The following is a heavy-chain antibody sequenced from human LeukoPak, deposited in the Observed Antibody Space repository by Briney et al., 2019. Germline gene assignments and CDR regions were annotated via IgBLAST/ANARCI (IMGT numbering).Heavy chain of an antibody. CDR2: IYSGGST. CDR1: GFTVSSNY. D-gene: IGHD3-10*01. V-gene: IGHV3-53*01. Sequence: QPGGSLRLSCAASGFTVSSNYMSWVRQAPGKGLEWVSVIYSGGSTYYADSVKGRFTISRDNSKNTLYLQMNSLRAEDTAVYYCVKDSSSGSYFDYWGQGTLVTVSS. CDR3: VKDSSSGSYFDY. J-gene: IGHJ4*02.